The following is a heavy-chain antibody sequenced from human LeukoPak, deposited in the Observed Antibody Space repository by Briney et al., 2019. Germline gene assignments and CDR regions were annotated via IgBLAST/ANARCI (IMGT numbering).Heavy chain of an antibody. V-gene: IGHV3-23*01. Sequence: GGSLRLSCAASGFTFSSYAMTWVRQAPGKGLEWVSAITGSGTTTYYADSVKGRFTVSRDNSENTLYLQMNSLRDDDTAIYYCAKDQSAVAGFGFDYWGQGTLVTVSS. D-gene: IGHD6-19*01. CDR3: AKDQSAVAGFGFDY. J-gene: IGHJ4*02. CDR1: GFTFSSYA. CDR2: ITGSGTTT.